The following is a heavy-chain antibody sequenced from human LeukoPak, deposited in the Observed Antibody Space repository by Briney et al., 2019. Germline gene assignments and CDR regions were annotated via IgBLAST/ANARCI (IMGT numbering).Heavy chain of an antibody. J-gene: IGHJ4*02. Sequence: APVRVSCRASGYTFTNYYMHWVRQAPGHGLEWMGWINPNRGDTNYAQKFQGRVTMTRDTSISTAFMELTRLTSDDTAVYYCTRDLLGFATTPLSDWGQGTLVTVSS. D-gene: IGHD4-17*01. CDR1: GYTFTNYY. CDR3: TRDLLGFATTPLSD. V-gene: IGHV1-2*02. CDR2: INPNRGDT.